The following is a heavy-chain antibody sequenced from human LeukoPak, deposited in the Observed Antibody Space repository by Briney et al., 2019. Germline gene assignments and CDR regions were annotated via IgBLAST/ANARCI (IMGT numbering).Heavy chain of an antibody. CDR3: ARGRSRYSSGWNR. Sequence: PSETLSLTCTVSGGSISSGGYYWSWIRQPPGKGLEWIGEINHSGSTNYNPSLKSRVTISVDTSKNQFSLKLSSVTAADTAVYYCARGRSRYSSGWNRWSQGTLVTVSS. J-gene: IGHJ4*02. D-gene: IGHD6-19*01. CDR2: INHSGST. V-gene: IGHV4-39*07. CDR1: GGSISSGGYY.